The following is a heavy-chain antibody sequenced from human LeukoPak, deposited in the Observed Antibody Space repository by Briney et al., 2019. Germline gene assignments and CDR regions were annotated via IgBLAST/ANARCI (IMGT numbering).Heavy chain of an antibody. Sequence: GGSLRLSCAASGFTFSSYAMSWVRQAPGKGLEWVSAISGSGGSTYYADSVKGRFTISRDNSKNTLYLQMNSLRAEDTAVYYCAKRRGQWLARPYFDYWGRGTLVTVSS. V-gene: IGHV3-23*01. J-gene: IGHJ4*02. D-gene: IGHD6-19*01. CDR1: GFTFSSYA. CDR2: ISGSGGST. CDR3: AKRRGQWLARPYFDY.